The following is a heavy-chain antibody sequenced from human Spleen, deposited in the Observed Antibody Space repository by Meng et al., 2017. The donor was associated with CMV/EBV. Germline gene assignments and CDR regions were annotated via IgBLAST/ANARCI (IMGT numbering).Heavy chain of an antibody. J-gene: IGHJ4*02. Sequence: SVKVSCKASGGTFSSYAISWVRQAPGQGLEWMGGIIPILGIANYAQKFQGRVTITADKSTSTVYMELGSLRSEDTAVYYCARQDSPSWYGRGDHWGQGTLVTVSS. CDR3: ARQDSPSWYGRGDH. D-gene: IGHD2-2*01. CDR2: IIPILGIA. V-gene: IGHV1-69*10. CDR1: GGTFSSYA.